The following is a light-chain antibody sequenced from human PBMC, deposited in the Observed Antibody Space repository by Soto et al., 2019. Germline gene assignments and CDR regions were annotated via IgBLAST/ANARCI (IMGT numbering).Light chain of an antibody. CDR3: QSFDSSLSVSV. Sequence: QSVLTQPPSVSGAPGQRVTISCTGSSSNIGAGYDVHWYQQLPGTAPKLLIYDNTNRPSGVPDRFSGSKSGTSASLAITGLQAEDEADYYGQSFDSSLSVSVFGGGTKLTVL. CDR2: DNT. J-gene: IGLJ2*01. V-gene: IGLV1-40*01. CDR1: SSNIGAGYD.